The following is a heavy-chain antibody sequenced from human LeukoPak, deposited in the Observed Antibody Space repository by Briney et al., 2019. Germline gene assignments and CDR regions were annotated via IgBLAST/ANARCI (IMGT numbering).Heavy chain of an antibody. D-gene: IGHD6-19*01. Sequence: SETLSLTCTVSGGSISGYYWSWIRQPPGKGLEWIGEINHSGSTNYNPSLKSRVTISVDTSKNQFSLKLSSVTAADTAVYYCARGQESEGIAVAGTTDYWGQGTLVTVSS. CDR2: INHSGST. V-gene: IGHV4-34*01. CDR3: ARGQESEGIAVAGTTDY. J-gene: IGHJ4*02. CDR1: GGSISGYY.